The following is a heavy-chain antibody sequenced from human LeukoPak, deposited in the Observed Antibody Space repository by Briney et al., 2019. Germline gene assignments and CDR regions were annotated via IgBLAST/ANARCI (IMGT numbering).Heavy chain of an antibody. Sequence: SETLSLTCTVSDGSISSSSYYWGWIRQPPGKGLEGIGSIYYSGSTYYNPSLKSRVTISVDTSKNQFSLKLSSVTAADTAVYYCAKAPRQYSSSWYYYFDYWGQGTLVTVSS. CDR2: IYYSGST. D-gene: IGHD6-13*01. CDR3: AKAPRQYSSSWYYYFDY. J-gene: IGHJ4*02. CDR1: DGSISSSSYY. V-gene: IGHV4-39*01.